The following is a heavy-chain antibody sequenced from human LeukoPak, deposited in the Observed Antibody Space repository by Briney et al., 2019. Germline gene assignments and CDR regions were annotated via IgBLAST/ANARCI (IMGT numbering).Heavy chain of an antibody. CDR3: ARTYGSSGLGYFDL. V-gene: IGHV4-59*01. J-gene: IGHJ2*01. CDR2: IYYSGST. D-gene: IGHD6-13*01. Sequence: SETLSLTCTVSGGSISSYYWSWIRQPPGQGLEWIGYIYYSGSTNYSPSLKSRLTISVDTSKNQFSLKLSSVTAADTAVYYCARTYGSSGLGYFDLWGRGTLVTVSS. CDR1: GGSISSYY.